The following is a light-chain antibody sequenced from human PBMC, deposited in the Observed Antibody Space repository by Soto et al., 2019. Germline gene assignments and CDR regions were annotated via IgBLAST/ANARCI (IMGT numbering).Light chain of an antibody. CDR3: QQYVSIPPP. V-gene: IGKV3-20*01. CDR1: QSVGTY. Sequence: EIVLTQSPGTLSLSPGERATLSCRASQSVGTYLAWYQQKPGQAPRLRMYGASSRATGIPDRFSGSGSGTDFTITISRLEREDLAVYYCQQYVSIPPPFGGGTKVEIK. CDR2: GAS. J-gene: IGKJ4*01.